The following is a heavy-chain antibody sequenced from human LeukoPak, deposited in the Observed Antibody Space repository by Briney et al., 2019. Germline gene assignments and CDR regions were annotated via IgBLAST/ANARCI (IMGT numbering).Heavy chain of an antibody. D-gene: IGHD2-2*01. J-gene: IGHJ1*01. CDR1: GFTFSSYA. V-gene: IGHV3-23*01. CDR3: AKVPAPLYYQH. Sequence: GGSLRLSCAASGFTFSSYAMSWVRQAPGKGLEWVSAISGSGSSTYYADSVKGRFTISRDNSKNTLYLQMNSLRAEDTAVYYCAKVPAPLYYQHWGQGTLVTVSS. CDR2: ISGSGSST.